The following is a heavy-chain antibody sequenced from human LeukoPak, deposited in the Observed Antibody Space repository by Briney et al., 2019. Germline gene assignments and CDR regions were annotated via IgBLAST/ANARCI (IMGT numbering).Heavy chain of an antibody. V-gene: IGHV3-64*01. J-gene: IGHJ4*02. D-gene: IGHD3-10*01. CDR3: ARDTGYYPD. CDR1: GFTFSTYG. CDR2: INGNGDST. Sequence: GGSLRLSCAASGFTFSTYGIHWVRQAPGKGLEYVSAINGNGDSTYYANSVEGRFTISRDNSKNTVYLQMGSLRPEDMAVYYCARDTGYYPDWGQGTLVTVSS.